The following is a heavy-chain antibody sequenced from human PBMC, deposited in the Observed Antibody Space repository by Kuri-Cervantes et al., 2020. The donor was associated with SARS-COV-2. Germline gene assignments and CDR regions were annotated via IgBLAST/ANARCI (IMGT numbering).Heavy chain of an antibody. V-gene: IGHV4-61*09. Sequence: SETLSLTCTVSGGSISSGSYYWSWIRQPAGKGLEWIGYIYTSGSTNYNPSLKSRVTISVDTSKNQFSLKLSSVTAADTAVYYCARHYDFWSGYGAWFDPWGQGTLVTVSS. CDR1: GGSISSGSYY. D-gene: IGHD3-3*01. J-gene: IGHJ5*02. CDR2: IYTSGST. CDR3: ARHYDFWSGYGAWFDP.